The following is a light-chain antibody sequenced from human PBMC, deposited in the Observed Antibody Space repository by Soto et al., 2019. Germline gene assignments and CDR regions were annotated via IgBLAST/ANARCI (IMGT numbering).Light chain of an antibody. CDR2: GAS. CDR3: QQYHKWPLT. CDR1: QSVSSN. Sequence: EIVMTQSPATLYVSPGGRGTRSCRASQSVSSNLAWYQQKPGQAPRLLMYGASTRATGITASFSGSGSGTEFILTISSLQSEDFAVYYCQQYHKWPLTFGGGTQVEIK. J-gene: IGKJ4*01. V-gene: IGKV3-15*01.